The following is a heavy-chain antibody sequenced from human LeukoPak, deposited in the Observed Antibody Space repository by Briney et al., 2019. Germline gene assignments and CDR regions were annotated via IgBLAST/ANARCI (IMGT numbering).Heavy chain of an antibody. J-gene: IGHJ3*01. CDR1: GGSVSSGSFY. CDR3: AADHGRYEGAFGL. D-gene: IGHD5-12*01. V-gene: IGHV4-61*01. Sequence: PSETLSLTCTVSGGSVSSGSFYWSWIRQPPGKGLEYIGYVHTSGTDYNPSLRSRLSISVDTSENQLSLKLSSVTASDTAVYYCAADHGRYEGAFGLWGHGTMVTVSS. CDR2: VHTSGT.